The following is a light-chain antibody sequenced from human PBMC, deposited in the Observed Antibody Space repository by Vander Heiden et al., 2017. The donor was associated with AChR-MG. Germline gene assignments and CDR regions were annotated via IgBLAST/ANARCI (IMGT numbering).Light chain of an antibody. CDR1: SSNIGNNA. V-gene: IGLV1-36*01. J-gene: IGLJ3*02. Sequence: QSVLTQPSSVSEAPRQRVTISCSGSSSNIGNNAVNWYQLLPGKAPKLLIYYDALRPSGVSDRFSGSKSGKSASLAISGLQSEDEADYYCAAWDDSLNGPVFGGGTKLTVL. CDR3: AAWDDSLNGPV. CDR2: YDA.